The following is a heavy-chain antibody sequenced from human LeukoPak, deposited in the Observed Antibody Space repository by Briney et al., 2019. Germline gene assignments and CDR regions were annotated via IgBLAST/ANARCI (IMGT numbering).Heavy chain of an antibody. J-gene: IGHJ6*03. CDR2: IYHSGTT. CDR1: DYSISSGYY. CDR3: ARVGPYYYYYMDV. V-gene: IGHV4-38-2*02. Sequence: SETLSLTCTVSDYSISSGYYWGWIRQPPGKGLEWIGSIYHSGTTYYNPSLKSRVTISVDTSKNQFSLKLSSVTAADTAVYYCARVGPYYYYYMDVWDKGTTVTVSS.